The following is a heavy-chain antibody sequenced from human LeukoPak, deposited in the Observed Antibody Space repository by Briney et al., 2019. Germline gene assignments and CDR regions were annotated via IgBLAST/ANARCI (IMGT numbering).Heavy chain of an antibody. V-gene: IGHV1-46*01. CDR3: AREESGGYFDY. J-gene: IGHJ4*02. CDR2: INPSGSST. Sequence: ASVKVSCKASGFTFTNYYMHWVRQAPGQGLELMGLINPSGSSTNYAQKFRGRVTMTRDTSTTTVYMELSSLRSEDTAVYYCAREESGGYFDYGGQGTLVTVSS. D-gene: IGHD2-8*02. CDR1: GFTFTNYY.